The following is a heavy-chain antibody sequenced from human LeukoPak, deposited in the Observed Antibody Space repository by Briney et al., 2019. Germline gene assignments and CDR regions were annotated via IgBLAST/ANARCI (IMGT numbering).Heavy chain of an antibody. D-gene: IGHD2-21*01. CDR3: ARFLWRFPYYFDH. V-gene: IGHV3-48*03. CDR2: ISSSGDTM. J-gene: IGHJ4*02. CDR1: GFTFSSYE. Sequence: GGSLRLSCAVSGFTFSSYEMNWVRQAPGKGLERVSYISSSGDTMYYADSVKGRFTISRDNAKNSLYLQMNSLRAEDTAVYFCARFLWRFPYYFDHWGQGTLVTVSS.